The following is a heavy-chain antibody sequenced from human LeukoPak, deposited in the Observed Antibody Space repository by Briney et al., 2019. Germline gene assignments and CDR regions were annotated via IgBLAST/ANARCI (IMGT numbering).Heavy chain of an antibody. J-gene: IGHJ5*02. V-gene: IGHV4-4*07. CDR1: GGSISSYY. Sequence: SETLSLTCTVSGGSISSYYWSWIRQPAGKGLEWIGRIYTSGSTNYNPSLKSRVTISVDTSKNQFSLKLSSVTAADTAVYYCARDMDDYGDYEYNWFDPWGQGTLVTVSS. CDR3: ARDMDDYGDYEYNWFDP. D-gene: IGHD4-17*01. CDR2: IYTSGST.